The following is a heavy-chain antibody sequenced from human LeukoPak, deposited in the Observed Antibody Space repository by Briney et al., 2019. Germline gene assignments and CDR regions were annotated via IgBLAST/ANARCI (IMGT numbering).Heavy chain of an antibody. J-gene: IGHJ6*03. CDR1: GYTFTGYY. D-gene: IGHD2-2*01. V-gene: IGHV1-2*02. Sequence: ASVKVSCKASGYTFTGYYMHWVRQAPGQGLEWMGWINPNSGGTNYAQKFQGRVTMTRDTSISTAYMELSRLRSDDTAVYYCARAGVVPAAMAYYYYMDVWGKGTTVTVSS. CDR2: INPNSGGT. CDR3: ARAGVVPAAMAYYYYMDV.